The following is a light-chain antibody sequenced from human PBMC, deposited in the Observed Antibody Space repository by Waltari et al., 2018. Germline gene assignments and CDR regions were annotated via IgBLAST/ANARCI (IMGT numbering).Light chain of an antibody. V-gene: IGKV1-5*03. CDR1: QSIGDL. Sequence: DIQMTQSPSTLSASVGDRVTITCRASQSIGDLLAWYQQRQGKAPKVLIYKASNLETEVPSRFSGSGSGTEFTLTITSLQPDDFSSYYCQHYYTYPVSFGQGTKLEIK. CDR3: QHYYTYPVS. J-gene: IGKJ2*03. CDR2: KAS.